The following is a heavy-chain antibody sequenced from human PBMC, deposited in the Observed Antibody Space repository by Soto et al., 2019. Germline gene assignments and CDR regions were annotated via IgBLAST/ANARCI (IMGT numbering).Heavy chain of an antibody. CDR2: IYTSGST. CDR3: ARDLVPYSSGSYEYNWFDP. J-gene: IGHJ5*02. Sequence: KPSETLSLTCTVSGGSISSYYWSWIRQPAGKGLEWIGRIYTSGSTNYNPSLKSRVTMSVDTSKNQFSLKLSSVTAADTAVYYCARDLVPYSSGSYEYNWFDPWGQGTLVTVSS. CDR1: GGSISSYY. V-gene: IGHV4-4*07. D-gene: IGHD6-19*01.